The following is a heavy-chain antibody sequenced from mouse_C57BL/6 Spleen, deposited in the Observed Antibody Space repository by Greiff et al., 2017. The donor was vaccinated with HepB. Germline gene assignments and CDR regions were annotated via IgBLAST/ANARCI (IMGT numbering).Heavy chain of an antibody. J-gene: IGHJ2*01. D-gene: IGHD1-1*01. V-gene: IGHV1-69*01. CDR3: AITTVVADCFDY. CDR2: IDPSDSYT. CDR1: GYTFTSYW. Sequence: QVQLQQPGAELVMPGASVKLSCKASGYTFTSYWMHWVKQRPGQGLEWIGEIDPSDSYTNYNQKFKGKSTLTVDKSSSTAYMQLSSLTSEDSAVYYCAITTVVADCFDYWGQGTTLTVSS.